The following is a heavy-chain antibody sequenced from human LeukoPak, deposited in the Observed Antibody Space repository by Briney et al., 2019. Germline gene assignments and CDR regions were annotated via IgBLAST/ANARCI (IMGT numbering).Heavy chain of an antibody. Sequence: GGSLRLSCAASGFTFNKFAMSWVRQAPGKGLEWVSGIIENGGETYYADSVRGRFTISRDNSKNTLYLQMNSLRAEDTAVYYCATDCGGDCYSSYWGQGTLVTVSS. CDR1: GFTFNKFA. CDR2: IIENGGET. CDR3: ATDCGGDCYSSY. D-gene: IGHD2-21*02. J-gene: IGHJ4*02. V-gene: IGHV3-23*01.